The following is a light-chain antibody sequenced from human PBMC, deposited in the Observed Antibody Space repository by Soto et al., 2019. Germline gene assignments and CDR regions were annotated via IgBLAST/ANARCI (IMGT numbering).Light chain of an antibody. J-gene: IGKJ5*01. V-gene: IGKV3-15*01. CDR1: QSVSGN. Sequence: EIVMTHPPATLSVSPGQRATLSCRASQSVSGNLAWYQHKPGQAPRLLIYGASTRATGIPARFSGSGSGTEFTLTISILHSEDFAVYYCQQYNSWPPITFGQGTRLEIK. CDR2: GAS. CDR3: QQYNSWPPIT.